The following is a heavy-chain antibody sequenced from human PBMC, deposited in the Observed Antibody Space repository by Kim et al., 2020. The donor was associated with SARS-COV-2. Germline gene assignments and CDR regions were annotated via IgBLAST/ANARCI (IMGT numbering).Heavy chain of an antibody. J-gene: IGHJ4*01. CDR3: ARRYYHDSRGYYGFDY. V-gene: IGHV4-30-2*05. D-gene: IGHD3-22*01. Sequence: PSLESRLTVSIDTSKNQFSLRLTSVTVADTAVYFCARRYYHDSRGYYGFDYWGQGILVIVSS.